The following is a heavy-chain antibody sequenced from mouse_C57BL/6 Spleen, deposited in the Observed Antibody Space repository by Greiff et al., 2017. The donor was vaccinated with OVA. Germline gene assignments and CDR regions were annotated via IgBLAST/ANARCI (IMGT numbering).Heavy chain of an antibody. CDR3: ARDRTGFFDY. D-gene: IGHD4-1*01. CDR1: GFTFSDFY. V-gene: IGHV7-1*01. J-gene: IGHJ2*01. CDR2: SRNKANDYTT. Sequence: EVQGVESGGGLVQSGRSLRLSCATSGFTFSDFYMEWVRQAPGKGLEWIAASRNKANDYTTEYSASVKGRFIVSRDTSQSILYLQMNALRAEDTAIYYCARDRTGFFDYWGQGTTLTVSS.